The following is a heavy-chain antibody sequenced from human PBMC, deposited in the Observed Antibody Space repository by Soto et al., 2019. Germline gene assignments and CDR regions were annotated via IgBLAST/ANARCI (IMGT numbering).Heavy chain of an antibody. D-gene: IGHD3-3*01. J-gene: IGHJ4*02. CDR2: ISSSSSTI. CDR3: ARKGINYGFWSGYFDY. V-gene: IGHV3-48*02. CDR1: GFTFSSYS. Sequence: EVQLVESGGGLVQPGGSLRLSCAASGFTFSSYSMNWVRQAPGKGLEWVSYISSSSSTIYYADSVKGRFTISRDNAKNSLYLQMNSLRDEDTAVYYCARKGINYGFWSGYFDYWGQGTLVTVSS.